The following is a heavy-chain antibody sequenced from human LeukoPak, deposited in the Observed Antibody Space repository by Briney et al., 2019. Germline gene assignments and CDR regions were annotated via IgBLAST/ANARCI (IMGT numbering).Heavy chain of an antibody. D-gene: IGHD3-22*01. CDR2: INPNSGGT. Sequence: GASVKVSCKASGYTFTGYYMHWVRQAPGQGLEWMGWINPNSGGTNYAQKFQGRVTMTRDTSISTAYMELSRLRSDDTAVYYCARDHGGYYYDSSGYREYWYFDLWGRGTLVTVSS. CDR3: ARDHGGYYYDSSGYREYWYFDL. CDR1: GYTFTGYY. J-gene: IGHJ2*01. V-gene: IGHV1-2*02.